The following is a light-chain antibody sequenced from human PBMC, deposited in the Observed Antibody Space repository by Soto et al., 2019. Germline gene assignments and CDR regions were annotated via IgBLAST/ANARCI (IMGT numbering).Light chain of an antibody. J-gene: IGLJ2*01. Sequence: QSALTQPPSASGSPGQSVTISCTGTSSDVGGYNYVSWYQQHPGEAPKLMIYEVSKRPSGVPDRLSGSKSGNTGSLTVSGLQDDDEADYCCSSYAGSNRVFGGGTKVTVL. CDR3: SSYAGSNRV. CDR1: SSDVGGYNY. CDR2: EVS. V-gene: IGLV2-8*01.